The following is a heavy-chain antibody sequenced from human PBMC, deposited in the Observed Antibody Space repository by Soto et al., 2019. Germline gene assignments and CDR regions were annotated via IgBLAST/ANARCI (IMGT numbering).Heavy chain of an antibody. Sequence: QITLRESGPPLVKPTQTLTLTCTFSGFSLTTTGVGVGWIRQSPGKALEWLALIYWNDDKRYSPSLRSRLTITVDTSKNQVVLTMTNMDPVDTATYYCAHSRDPGTYCSSTSCLRWFDPWGQGTLVIVSS. V-gene: IGHV2-5*01. J-gene: IGHJ5*02. CDR2: IYWNDDK. CDR3: AHSRDPGTYCSSTSCLRWFDP. D-gene: IGHD2-2*01. CDR1: GFSLTTTGVG.